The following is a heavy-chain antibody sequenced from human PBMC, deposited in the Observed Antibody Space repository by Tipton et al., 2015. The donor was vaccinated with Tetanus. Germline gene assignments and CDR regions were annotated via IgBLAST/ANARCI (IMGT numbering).Heavy chain of an antibody. CDR3: ARGLYYYDSSGYFQGDY. V-gene: IGHV3-48*01. CDR1: GFTFSDYS. J-gene: IGHJ4*02. D-gene: IGHD3-22*01. CDR2: ISYGSTTI. Sequence: GSLRLSCTASGFTFSDYSMSWVRQAPGKGLEWVSYISYGSTTIYYADSVKGRFTIPRDNAKNSLYLQMNSLRAEDTAVYYCARGLYYYDSSGYFQGDYWGQGTLVTVSS.